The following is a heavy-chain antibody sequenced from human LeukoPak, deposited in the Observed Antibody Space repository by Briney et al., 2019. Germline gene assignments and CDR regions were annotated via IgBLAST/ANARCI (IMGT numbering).Heavy chain of an antibody. J-gene: IGHJ4*02. Sequence: GGSLRLSCAASGFTFSSSAMSWVRQAPGKGLEWVSTISTSGGSTYYADSVKGRLTISRDNSNNTLYLQMNSLRAEDTAIYYCAKQARRGYFDYWGQGALVTVSS. D-gene: IGHD3-10*01. V-gene: IGHV3-23*01. CDR2: ISTSGGST. CDR1: GFTFSSSA. CDR3: AKQARRGYFDY.